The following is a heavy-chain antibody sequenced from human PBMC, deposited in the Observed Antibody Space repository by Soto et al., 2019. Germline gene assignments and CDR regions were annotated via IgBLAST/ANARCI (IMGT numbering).Heavy chain of an antibody. CDR2: IWHDGSNK. J-gene: IGHJ4*02. CDR1: GFTFNNYG. CDR3: AREAGYHGTIGQQLPDC. V-gene: IGHV3-33*01. D-gene: IGHD2-2*01. Sequence: PGGSLRLSCAASGFTFNNYGMHWVRQAPGKGLEWVAGIWHDGSNKYYLESVKGRFTISRDNSKNMLYLQMNSLRVEDTAVYHCAREAGYHGTIGQQLPDCWGQGIVVTVSS.